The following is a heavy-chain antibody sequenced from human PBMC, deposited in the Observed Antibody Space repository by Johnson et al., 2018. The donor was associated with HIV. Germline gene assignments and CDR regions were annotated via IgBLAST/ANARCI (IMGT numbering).Heavy chain of an antibody. CDR3: AKVGGYSGYGHLEAFDI. V-gene: IGHV3-9*01. D-gene: IGHD5-12*01. CDR2: ISWNSGSI. J-gene: IGHJ3*02. CDR1: GFTFDDYA. Sequence: VQLVESGGGLVQPGRSLRLSCAASGFTFDDYAMHWVRQAPGKGLEWVSGISWNSGSIGYADSVKGRFTLSRDNAKNSLYLQMNSLRAEDTALYYCAKVGGYSGYGHLEAFDIWGQGTMVTVSS.